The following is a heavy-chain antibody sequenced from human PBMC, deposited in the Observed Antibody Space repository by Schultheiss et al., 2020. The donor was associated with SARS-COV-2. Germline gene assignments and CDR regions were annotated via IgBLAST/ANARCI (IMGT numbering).Heavy chain of an antibody. V-gene: IGHV3-30*07. J-gene: IGHJ1*01. CDR3: AKNPHGMVYANAEYFQH. CDR1: GFTFSSYA. D-gene: IGHD2-8*01. CDR2: ISYDGSNK. Sequence: GESLKISCAASGFTFSSYAMHWVRQAPGKGLEWVAVISYDGSNKYYADSVKGRFTISRDNSKNTLYLQMNSLRAEDTAVYYCAKNPHGMVYANAEYFQHWGQGTLVTVSS.